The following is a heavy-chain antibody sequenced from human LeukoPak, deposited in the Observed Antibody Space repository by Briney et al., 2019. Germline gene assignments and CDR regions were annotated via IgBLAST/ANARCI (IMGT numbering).Heavy chain of an antibody. D-gene: IGHD5-18*01. Sequence: GESLKISCKGSGYSFTSYWIGWVRQTPGKGLEWMGVIYPGDSRTRYNPSFEGQVTISADKSITTAYLQWGSLKASDTAIYYCACREFYSPWPGPWGQGTLVTVSS. CDR3: ACREFYSPWPGP. CDR1: GYSFTSYW. CDR2: IYPGDSRT. J-gene: IGHJ5*02. V-gene: IGHV5-51*01.